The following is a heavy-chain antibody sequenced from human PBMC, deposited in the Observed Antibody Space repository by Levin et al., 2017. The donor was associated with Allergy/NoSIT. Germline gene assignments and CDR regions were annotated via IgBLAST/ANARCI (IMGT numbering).Heavy chain of an antibody. CDR2: ISSSGSTI. CDR1: GFTFSDYY. V-gene: IGHV3-11*01. J-gene: IGHJ4*02. CDR3: ARSSPVEAYYYDSRTDPDFDY. D-gene: IGHD3-22*01. Sequence: GESLKISCAASGFTFSDYYMSWIRQAPGKGLEWVSYISSSGSTIYYADSVKGRFTISRDNAKNSLYLQMNSLRAEDTAVYYCARSSPVEAYYYDSRTDPDFDYWGQGTLVTVSS.